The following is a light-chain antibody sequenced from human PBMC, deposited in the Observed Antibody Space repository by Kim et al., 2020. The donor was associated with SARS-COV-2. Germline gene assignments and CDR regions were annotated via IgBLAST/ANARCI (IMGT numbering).Light chain of an antibody. Sequence: SVGDRVTITCQASQDISNYLNWYQQKPGKAPKLLIYDASNLETGVPSRFSGSGSGTDFTFTISSLQPEDIATYYCQQYNNLPPLTFGGGTKVDIK. V-gene: IGKV1-33*01. CDR3: QQYNNLPPLT. CDR2: DAS. CDR1: QDISNY. J-gene: IGKJ4*01.